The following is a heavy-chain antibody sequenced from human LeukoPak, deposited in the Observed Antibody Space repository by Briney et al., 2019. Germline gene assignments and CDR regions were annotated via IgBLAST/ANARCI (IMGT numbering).Heavy chain of an antibody. CDR3: ARDGTCGGACKGAFDI. CDR1: GFTFSSYA. D-gene: IGHD2-21*02. J-gene: IGHJ3*02. Sequence: PGGSLRLSCAASGFTFSSYAMSWVRQAPGKGLEWVSTISGSSDTTYYADSLKGRFTISRDNSKNTLYLQMNNLRAEDTAVYYCARDGTCGGACKGAFDIWGQGTMVTVSS. CDR2: ISGSSDTT. V-gene: IGHV3-23*01.